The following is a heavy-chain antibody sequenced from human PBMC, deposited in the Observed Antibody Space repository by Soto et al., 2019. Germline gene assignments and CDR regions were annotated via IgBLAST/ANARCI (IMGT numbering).Heavy chain of an antibody. J-gene: IGHJ4*02. D-gene: IGHD5-18*01. V-gene: IGHV3-21*01. Sequence: GGSLRLSCAASGFNFNSYTINWVRQAPGKRLEWLSSISSSGYIFSTDSVRGRFTISRDNAKNSVYLQINSLRAEDTAVYYCARETHSSHHNFDYWGPGTLVTVSS. CDR1: GFNFNSYT. CDR2: ISSSGYI. CDR3: ARETHSSHHNFDY.